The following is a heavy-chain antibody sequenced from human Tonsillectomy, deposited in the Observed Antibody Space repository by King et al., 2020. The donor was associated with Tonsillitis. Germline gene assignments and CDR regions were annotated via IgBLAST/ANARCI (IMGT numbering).Heavy chain of an antibody. Sequence: VQLQQWGAGLLKPSETLSLTCAVYGGSLSGYHWSWIRQSPGRGLEYVCEISDSGSTNHNPSLKSRVTILVDKPKNQFSLKLNSVTAADTAVYFCARGWIGTTFYSDYWGQGTLVTVSS. CDR3: ARGWIGTTFYSDY. CDR2: ISDSGST. CDR1: GGSLSGYH. V-gene: IGHV4-34*01. J-gene: IGHJ4*02. D-gene: IGHD1-1*01.